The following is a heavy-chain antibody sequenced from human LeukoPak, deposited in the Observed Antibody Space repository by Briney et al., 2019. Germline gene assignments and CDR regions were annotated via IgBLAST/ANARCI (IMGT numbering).Heavy chain of an antibody. Sequence: ASVKVSCKASGYTFTNYGISWVRQATGQGLEWMGWMNPNSGNTGSAQKFQGRVTMTRNTSITTAYMELSSLRSEDTAVYYCARGLGRTTMVTRGGVRFDYWGQGTLVIVSS. V-gene: IGHV1-8*02. CDR1: GYTFTNYG. J-gene: IGHJ4*02. CDR3: ARGLGRTTMVTRGGVRFDY. CDR2: MNPNSGNT. D-gene: IGHD5-18*01.